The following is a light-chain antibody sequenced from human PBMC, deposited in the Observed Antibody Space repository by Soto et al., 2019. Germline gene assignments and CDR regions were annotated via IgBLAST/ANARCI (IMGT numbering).Light chain of an antibody. V-gene: IGLV2-11*01. J-gene: IGLJ3*02. CDR3: SSYTRSNTLM. CDR1: SSDVGGYKY. CDR2: DVN. Sequence: QSALTQPRSVSGSPGQSVTISCTGTSSDVGGYKYVSWYQHHPGKVPRLMIYDVNKRPSGVPDRFSGSKSGNTASLTISGLQAEDEADYYCSSYTRSNTLMFGGGTKLTVL.